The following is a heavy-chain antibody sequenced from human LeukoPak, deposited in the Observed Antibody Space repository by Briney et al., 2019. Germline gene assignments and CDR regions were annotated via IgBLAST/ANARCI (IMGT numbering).Heavy chain of an antibody. D-gene: IGHD4-23*01. CDR2: IKSDGSSS. CDR1: GFTFSSYLW. CDR3: VRDLDLGGYSSFEY. J-gene: IGHJ4*02. V-gene: IGHV3-74*01. Sequence: GGSLRLSCAASGFTFSSYLWMHWVRQAPGKGLVWVSRIKSDGSSSTYADSVKGRFTISRDSAKNSLYLQMNTLRAEDTAVYYCVRDLDLGGYSSFEYWGQGTLVTVSS.